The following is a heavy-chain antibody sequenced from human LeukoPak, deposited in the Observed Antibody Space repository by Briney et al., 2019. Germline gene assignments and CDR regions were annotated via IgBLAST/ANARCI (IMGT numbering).Heavy chain of an antibody. V-gene: IGHV1-69*10. CDR3: ARESLDYYGSGSYMDV. D-gene: IGHD3-10*01. CDR1: GGTFSSYA. CDR2: IIPILGIA. Sequence: APVKVSCKASGGTFSSYAISWVRQAPGQGLEWMGGIIPILGIANYAQKFQGRVTITADKSTSTAYMELSSLRSEDTAVYYCARESLDYYGSGSYMDVWGQGNTVTVSS. J-gene: IGHJ6*02.